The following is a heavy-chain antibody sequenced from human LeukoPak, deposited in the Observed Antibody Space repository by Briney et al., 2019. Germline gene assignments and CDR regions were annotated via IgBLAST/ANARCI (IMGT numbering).Heavy chain of an antibody. Sequence: GSSVKVSCKASGGTFSSYAISWVRQAPGQGLEWMGRIIPILGIANYAQKFQGRVTITADKSTSTAYMELSSLRSEDTAVYYCARGGPHGISSSWYEAYAFDIWGQGTMVTVSS. CDR1: GGTFSSYA. J-gene: IGHJ3*02. CDR2: IIPILGIA. CDR3: ARGGPHGISSSWYEAYAFDI. V-gene: IGHV1-69*04. D-gene: IGHD6-13*01.